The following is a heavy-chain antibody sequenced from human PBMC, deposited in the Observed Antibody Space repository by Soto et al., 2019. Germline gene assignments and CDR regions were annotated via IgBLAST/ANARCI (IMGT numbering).Heavy chain of an antibody. Sequence: SETLSLTCTVSGGSVSSGSYYWTWIRQPPGKGLEWIGHIYYSGSTNYNSSLKSRVTISMDTSNNQFSLKLNSVTAADTAVYYCARQVVGNTGERPSFDYWGRGALVPVSS. V-gene: IGHV4-61*01. D-gene: IGHD3-22*01. CDR3: ARQVVGNTGERPSFDY. CDR1: GGSVSSGSYY. J-gene: IGHJ4*02. CDR2: IYYSGST.